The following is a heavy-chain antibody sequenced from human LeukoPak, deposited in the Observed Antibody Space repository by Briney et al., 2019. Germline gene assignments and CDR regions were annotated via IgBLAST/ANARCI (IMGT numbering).Heavy chain of an antibody. CDR3: ARHYYGSGSILYYGMDV. D-gene: IGHD3-10*01. CDR1: GGTFSSYA. J-gene: IGHJ6*04. V-gene: IGHV1-69*13. Sequence: SVKVPCKASGGTFSSYAISWVRQAPGQGLEWMGMIIPIFGTANYAQKFQGRVTITADESTSTAHMELSSLRSEDTAVYYCARHYYGSGSILYYGMDVWGKGTTVTVSS. CDR2: IIPIFGTA.